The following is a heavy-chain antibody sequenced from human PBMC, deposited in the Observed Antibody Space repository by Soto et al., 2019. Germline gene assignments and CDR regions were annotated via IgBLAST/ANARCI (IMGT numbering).Heavy chain of an antibody. CDR2: IYHSGST. V-gene: IGHV4-30-2*01. CDR1: GGSISSGGYS. Sequence: SETLSFTCAVSGGSISSGGYSWSWIRQPPGKGLEWIGYIYHSGSTYYNPSLKSRVTISVDRSKNQFSLKLSSVTAADTAVYYCARGGTTVTFFDYWGQGTLVTVSS. D-gene: IGHD4-17*01. J-gene: IGHJ4*02. CDR3: ARGGTTVTFFDY.